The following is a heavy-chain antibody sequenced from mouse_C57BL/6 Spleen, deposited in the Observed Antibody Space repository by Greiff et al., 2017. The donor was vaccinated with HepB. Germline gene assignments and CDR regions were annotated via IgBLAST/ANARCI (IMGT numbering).Heavy chain of an antibody. CDR3: ARAYDGYMYSFDY. CDR2: IYPGGGYT. V-gene: IGHV1-63*01. CDR1: GYTFTNYW. D-gene: IGHD2-3*01. Sequence: VQLVESGAELVRPGTSVKMSCKASGYTFTNYWIGWAKQRPGHGLEWIGDIYPGGGYTNYNEKFKGKATLTADKSSTTAYMQFSSLTSEDSAISYCARAYDGYMYSFDYWGQGTTLTVSS. J-gene: IGHJ2*01.